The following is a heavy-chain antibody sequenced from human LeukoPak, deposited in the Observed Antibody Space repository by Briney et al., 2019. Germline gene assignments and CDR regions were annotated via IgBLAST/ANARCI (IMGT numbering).Heavy chain of an antibody. CDR1: GFPFSAFW. CDR3: ARDGRTASTCSSLGGFNH. J-gene: IGHJ4*02. V-gene: IGHV3-7*01. CDR2: VNQDETVK. Sequence: GGSLRLSCAASGFPFSAFWMSWVRQAPGQGLEWVASVNQDETVKHFAHSVMGRFTISRDNAKNSLFLQMNSLGAEDTAIYFCARDGRTASTCSSLGGFNHWVQGTLVTVSS. D-gene: IGHD2/OR15-2a*01.